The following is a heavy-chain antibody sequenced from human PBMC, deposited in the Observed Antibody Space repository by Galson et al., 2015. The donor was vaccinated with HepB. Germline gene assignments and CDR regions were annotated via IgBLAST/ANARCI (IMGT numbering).Heavy chain of an antibody. CDR2: ITGNGGTT. V-gene: IGHV3-23*01. CDR3: AKPRSYFYESSGYYFRPGTTDY. CDR1: KFTFSSYA. D-gene: IGHD3-22*01. Sequence: SLRLSCAASKFTFSSYAMSWVRQAPGKGLEWVSGITGNGGTTYYADSVKGRFTISRDNSKNTLYLQMNSLRAEDTAVYYCAKPRSYFYESSGYYFRPGTTDYWGQGTLVTVSS. J-gene: IGHJ4*02.